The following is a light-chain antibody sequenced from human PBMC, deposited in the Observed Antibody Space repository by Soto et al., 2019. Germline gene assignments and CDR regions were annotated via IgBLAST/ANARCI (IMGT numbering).Light chain of an antibody. CDR1: TSDVAVSNY. Sequence: QSVLTQPASVSGSPGQSITISCTASTSDVAVSNYVSWYQQLPGKAPKLLIYEVSYRPSGVSNRFSGSKSGSTASLTISGLQAEDEAYYYCSSYTSSNTLFGGGTKLTVL. J-gene: IGLJ2*01. CDR3: SSYTSSNTL. CDR2: EVS. V-gene: IGLV2-14*01.